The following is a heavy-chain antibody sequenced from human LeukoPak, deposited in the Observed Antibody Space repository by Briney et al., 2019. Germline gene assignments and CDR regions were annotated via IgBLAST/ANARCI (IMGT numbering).Heavy chain of an antibody. Sequence: GGSLRLSCAASGFTVSNYCMTWIRQAPGKGLEWVSYITTSGSTTAYADSVKGRFTISRDNAKNSLYLQMNSLRVEDTAVYYCARDGDYGDNNWLAPWGQGTLVTVSS. CDR3: ARDGDYGDNNWLAP. CDR2: ITTSGSTT. CDR1: GFTVSNYC. J-gene: IGHJ5*02. D-gene: IGHD4-17*01. V-gene: IGHV3-11*01.